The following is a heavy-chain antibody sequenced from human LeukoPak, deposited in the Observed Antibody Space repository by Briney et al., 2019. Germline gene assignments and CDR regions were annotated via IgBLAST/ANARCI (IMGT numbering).Heavy chain of an antibody. J-gene: IGHJ6*02. D-gene: IGHD2-15*01. CDR1: GGTFSSYA. CDR3: ARDGRCSGGSCYQYYHYGMDV. V-gene: IGHV1-18*01. CDR2: ISAYNGNT. Sequence: ASVKVSCKASGGTFSSYAISWVRQAPGQGLEWMGWISAYNGNTNYAQKLQGRVTMTTDTSTSTAYMELRSLRSDDTAVYYCARDGRCSGGSCYQYYHYGMDVWGQGTTVTVSS.